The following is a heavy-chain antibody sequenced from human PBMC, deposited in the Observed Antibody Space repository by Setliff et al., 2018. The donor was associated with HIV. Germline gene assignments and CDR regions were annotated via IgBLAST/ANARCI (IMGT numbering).Heavy chain of an antibody. D-gene: IGHD1-7*01. CDR1: GGSISGYY. Sequence: SETLSLTCTVSGGSISGYYWSWIRQPPGKGLEWIGYIYYNGRTKYNPSLKTRVTISVDTSKNLFSLKMSSVTAAGTALYHCARRGIIAGTNDFWGQGTPVTVS. CDR2: IYYNGRT. J-gene: IGHJ4*02. CDR3: ARRGIIAGTNDF. V-gene: IGHV4-59*08.